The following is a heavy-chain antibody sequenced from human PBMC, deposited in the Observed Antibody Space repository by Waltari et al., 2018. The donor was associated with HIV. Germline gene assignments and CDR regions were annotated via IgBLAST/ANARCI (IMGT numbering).Heavy chain of an antibody. CDR3: AKDAASIHYYGMDV. J-gene: IGHJ6*02. D-gene: IGHD2-2*01. CDR1: GFKFDHYA. CDR2: ISWNSDII. V-gene: IGHV3-9*01. Sequence: EMQLVESGGGWVQPGRSLRLSCAASGFKFDHYATYWVRQAPGKGLEWVSGISWNSDIIGYADSVKGRFTISRDNAKNSLYLQMNSLGAEDTALYYCAKDAASIHYYGMDVWGQGTTVTVS.